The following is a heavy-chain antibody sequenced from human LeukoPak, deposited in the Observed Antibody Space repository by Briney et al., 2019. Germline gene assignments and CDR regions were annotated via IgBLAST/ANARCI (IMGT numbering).Heavy chain of an antibody. CDR2: IYPGDSDT. CDR3: ARCPYYYYYGMDV. CDR1: GYSFTSYW. J-gene: IGHJ6*02. V-gene: IGHV5-51*01. Sequence: GESLKISCKGSGYSFTSYWIGWVRQMPGKGLEWMEIIYPGDSDTRYSPSFQGQVTISADKSISTAYLQWSSLKASDTAMYYCARCPYYYYYGMDVWGQGTTVTVSS.